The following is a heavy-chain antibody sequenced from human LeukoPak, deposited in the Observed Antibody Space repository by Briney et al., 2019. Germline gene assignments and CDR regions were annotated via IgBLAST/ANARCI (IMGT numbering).Heavy chain of an antibody. Sequence: GGSLRLSCAASGFTFSSYSMNWVRQAPGKGLEWVSSISSCSSYIYYADSLKGRFTISRDNAKNSLYLQMNSLRTEDTALYYCAKNSGWYYFDYWGQGTLVTVSS. J-gene: IGHJ4*02. V-gene: IGHV3-21*04. CDR2: ISSCSSYI. D-gene: IGHD6-19*01. CDR3: AKNSGWYYFDY. CDR1: GFTFSSYS.